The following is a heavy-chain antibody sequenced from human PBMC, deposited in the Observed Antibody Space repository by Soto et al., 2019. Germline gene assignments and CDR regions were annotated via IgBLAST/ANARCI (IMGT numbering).Heavy chain of an antibody. V-gene: IGHV1-18*01. CDR3: ARGWGKYF. Sequence: ASVKVSCKASGYTFNTFGVTWVRQAPGEGLEWMGCISGYGGKRDYSRKLQGRITLTADPSTSTSYMELRNLTSDDTAVYYCARGWGKYF. CDR1: GYTFNTFG. J-gene: IGHJ4*01. CDR2: ISGYGGKR. D-gene: IGHD7-27*01.